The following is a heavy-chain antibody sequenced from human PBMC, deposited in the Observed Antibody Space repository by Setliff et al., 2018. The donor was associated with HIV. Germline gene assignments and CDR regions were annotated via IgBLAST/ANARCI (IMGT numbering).Heavy chain of an antibody. CDR1: GFTFSSYW. Sequence: GGSLRLSCAASGFTFSSYWMTWVRQAPGKGLEWVGFIRSKAYGGTTEYAASVKGRFTISRDDSKSIAYLQMNSLKTEDTAVYYCTRELGIGYYYYYMDVWGKGTTVTVSS. D-gene: IGHD7-27*01. J-gene: IGHJ6*03. CDR3: TRELGIGYYYYYMDV. V-gene: IGHV3-49*04. CDR2: IRSKAYGGTT.